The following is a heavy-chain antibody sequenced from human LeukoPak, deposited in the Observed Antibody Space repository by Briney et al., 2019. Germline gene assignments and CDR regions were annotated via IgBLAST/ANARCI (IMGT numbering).Heavy chain of an antibody. Sequence: ESGGSLRLSCAASGFTFDDYAMHWVRQAPGKGLEWVSGISWNSGSIGYADSVKGRFTISRDNAKNSLYLQMNSLRAEDTALYYCAKDMSYSSGGIDYWGQGTLVTVSS. CDR1: GFTFDDYA. D-gene: IGHD6-19*01. CDR3: AKDMSYSSGGIDY. J-gene: IGHJ4*02. V-gene: IGHV3-9*01. CDR2: ISWNSGSI.